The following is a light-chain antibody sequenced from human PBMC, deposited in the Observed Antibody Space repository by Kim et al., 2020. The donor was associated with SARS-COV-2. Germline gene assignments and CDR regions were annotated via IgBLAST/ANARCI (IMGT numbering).Light chain of an antibody. CDR2: AAS. CDR3: QQSWT. Sequence: ASLAASVGYKVTNPCRASQSISSYLNWYQQKPGKAPKLLIYAASSLQSGVPSRFSGSGYGTDFTHTISSLRSEDFASYYCQQSWTFGQGTKVDIK. CDR1: QSISSY. V-gene: IGKV1-39*01. J-gene: IGKJ1*01.